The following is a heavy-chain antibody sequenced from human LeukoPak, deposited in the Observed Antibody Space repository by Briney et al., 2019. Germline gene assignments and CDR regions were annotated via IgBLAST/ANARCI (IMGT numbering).Heavy chain of an antibody. V-gene: IGHV3-23*01. CDR1: GFTFSSYG. Sequence: GGSLRLSCAASGFTFSSYGMSWVRPAPGKGLEWVSAISGSGGSTYYADSVKGRFTISRDNSKNTLYLQMNSLRAEDTAVYYCAKGRDYYGSGSPFDYWGQGTLVTVSS. CDR3: AKGRDYYGSGSPFDY. CDR2: ISGSGGST. J-gene: IGHJ4*02. D-gene: IGHD3-10*01.